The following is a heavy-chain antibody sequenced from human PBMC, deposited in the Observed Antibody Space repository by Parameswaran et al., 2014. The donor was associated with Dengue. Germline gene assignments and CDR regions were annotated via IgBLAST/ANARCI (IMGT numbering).Heavy chain of an antibody. V-gene: IGHV3-23*01. CDR3: AEVLGLLWFGELYYFDY. D-gene: IGHD3-10*01. J-gene: IGHJ4*02. CDR2: ISGSGGST. Sequence: VRQAPGKGLEWVSAISGSGGSTYYADSVKGRFTISRDNSKNTLYLQMNSLRAEDTAVYYCAEVLGLLWFGELYYFDYWGQGTLVTVSS.